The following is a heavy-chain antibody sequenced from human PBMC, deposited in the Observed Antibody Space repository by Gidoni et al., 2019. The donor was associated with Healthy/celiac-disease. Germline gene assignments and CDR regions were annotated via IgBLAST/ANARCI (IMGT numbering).Heavy chain of an antibody. V-gene: IGHV4-34*01. Sequence: QVQLQQWGAGLLKPSETLSLTCAVYGGSFSGYYWSWIRQPPGKGLEWIGEINHSGSTNYNPSLKSRVTISVDTSKNQFSLKLSSVTAADTAVYYCARGTRIAARRRGWFDPWGQGTLVTVSS. D-gene: IGHD6-6*01. CDR1: GGSFSGYY. CDR2: INHSGST. CDR3: ARGTRIAARRRGWFDP. J-gene: IGHJ5*02.